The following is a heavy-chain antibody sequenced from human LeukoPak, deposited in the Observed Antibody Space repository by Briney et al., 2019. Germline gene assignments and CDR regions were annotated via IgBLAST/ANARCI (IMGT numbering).Heavy chain of an antibody. V-gene: IGHV4-39*01. CDR2: IYYSGST. CDR3: ARSDHVLRYFDLVPPGDI. Sequence: KPSETLSLTCAVSGGSISSSSYYWGWIRQPPGKGLEWIGSIYYSGSTYYNPSLKSRVTISVDTSKNQFSLKLSSVTAADPAVYSCARSDHVLRYFDLVPPGDIWGQGTMVTVSS. J-gene: IGHJ3*02. D-gene: IGHD3-9*01. CDR1: GGSISSSSYY.